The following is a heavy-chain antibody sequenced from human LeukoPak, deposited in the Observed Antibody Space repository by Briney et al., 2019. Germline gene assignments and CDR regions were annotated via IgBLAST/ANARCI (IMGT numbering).Heavy chain of an antibody. V-gene: IGHV3-21*01. CDR3: ARSLYDMLTGFVDY. D-gene: IGHD3-9*01. CDR2: ISSSSRYI. Sequence: GGSLRLSCAASGFTFSSYSMNWVRQAPGKGLEWVSSISSSSRYIYYADSVKGRFTISRDNAKNSLYLQMNSLRAEDTAVYYCARSLYDMLTGFVDYWGQGTLVTVSS. J-gene: IGHJ4*02. CDR1: GFTFSSYS.